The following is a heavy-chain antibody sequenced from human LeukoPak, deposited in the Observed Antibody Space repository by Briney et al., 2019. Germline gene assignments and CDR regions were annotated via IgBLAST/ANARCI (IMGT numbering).Heavy chain of an antibody. CDR3: ARHDGLLLDY. CDR2: IYYSGST. V-gene: IGHV4-39*01. CDR1: GGSISSSSYC. Sequence: SETLSLTCTVSGGSISSSSYCWGWIRQPPGKGLEWIGSIYYSGSTYYNPSLKSRVTISVDTSKNQFSLKLSSVTAADTAVYYCARHDGLLLDYWGQGTLVTVSS. J-gene: IGHJ4*02. D-gene: IGHD3/OR15-3a*01.